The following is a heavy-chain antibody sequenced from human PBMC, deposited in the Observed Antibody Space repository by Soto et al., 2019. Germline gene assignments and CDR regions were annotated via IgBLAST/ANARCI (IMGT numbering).Heavy chain of an antibody. CDR2: ISSSSSYI. J-gene: IGHJ5*02. CDR1: GFTFSSYS. V-gene: IGHV3-21*01. D-gene: IGHD3-3*01. Sequence: GGSLRLSCAASGFTFSSYSMNWVRQAPGKGLEWVSSISSSSSYIYYADSVKGRFTISRDNAKNSLYLQMNSLRAEDTAAYYCARDELQDDFWSGYTRPGGWFDPWGQGTLVTVSS. CDR3: ARDELQDDFWSGYTRPGGWFDP.